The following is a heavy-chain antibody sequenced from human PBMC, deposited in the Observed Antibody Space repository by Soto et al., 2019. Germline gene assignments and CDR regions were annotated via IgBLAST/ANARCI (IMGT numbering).Heavy chain of an antibody. CDR3: ARAHGSGWGAFDI. D-gene: IGHD3-10*01. CDR2: IYHSGST. V-gene: IGHV4-30-2*01. CDR1: GGSISSGGYS. J-gene: IGHJ3*02. Sequence: SETLSLTCAVTGGSISSGGYSWSWIRQPPGKGLEWIGYIYHSGSTYYNPSLKSRVTISVDRSKNQFSLKLSSVTAADTAVYYCARAHGSGWGAFDIWGQGTMVT.